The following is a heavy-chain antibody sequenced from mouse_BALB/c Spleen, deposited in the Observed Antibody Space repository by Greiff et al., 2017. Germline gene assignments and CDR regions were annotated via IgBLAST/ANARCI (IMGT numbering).Heavy chain of an antibody. J-gene: IGHJ2*01. V-gene: IGHV5-6-5*01. Sequence: EVMLVESGGGLVKPGGSLKLSCAASGFTFSSYAMSWVRQTPEKRLEWVASISSGGSTYYPDSVKGRFTISRDNARNILYLQMSSLRSEDTAMYYCARGGLRGDFDYWGQGTTLTVSS. D-gene: IGHD1-1*01. CDR2: ISSGGST. CDR1: GFTFSSYA. CDR3: ARGGLRGDFDY.